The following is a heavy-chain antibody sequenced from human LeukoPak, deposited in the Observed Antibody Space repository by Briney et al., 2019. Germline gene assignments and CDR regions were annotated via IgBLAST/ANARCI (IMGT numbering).Heavy chain of an antibody. D-gene: IGHD2-2*01. Sequence: GGSLRLSCAASGFTFSSYSMNWVRQAPGKGLEWVSSISSSSPYIYYADSLRGRFTISRDNAKNSLYLQMNSLRAEDTAVYYCARGGVPAAMGWFDPWGQETLVTVSS. CDR2: ISSSSPYI. V-gene: IGHV3-21*01. CDR1: GFTFSSYS. CDR3: ARGGVPAAMGWFDP. J-gene: IGHJ5*02.